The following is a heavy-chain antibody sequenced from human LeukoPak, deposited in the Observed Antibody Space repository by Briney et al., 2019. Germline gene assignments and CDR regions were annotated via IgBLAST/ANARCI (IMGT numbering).Heavy chain of an antibody. CDR2: IISGSSAI. V-gene: IGHV3-21*01. Sequence: PGGSLRLSCTASVFIFSTSLMTWVRQAPGGGLEWVSIIISGSSAIFSTDALKGRFTISRDDAKNLLYLDMNSLRAEDTAVYYCARGHTAVTRHFDFWGQGTLVTVSS. D-gene: IGHD4-17*01. CDR1: VFIFSTSL. J-gene: IGHJ4*02. CDR3: ARGHTAVTRHFDF.